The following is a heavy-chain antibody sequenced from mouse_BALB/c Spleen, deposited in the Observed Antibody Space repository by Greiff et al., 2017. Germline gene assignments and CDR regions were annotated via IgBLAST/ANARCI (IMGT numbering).Heavy chain of an antibody. J-gene: IGHJ2*01. V-gene: IGHV5-6-5*01. CDR2: ISSGGST. D-gene: IGHD2-4*01. CDR3: ARGSTMIMYYFDY. CDR1: GFTFSSYA. Sequence: EVKLVESGGGLVKPGGSLKLSCAASGFTFSSYAMSWVRQTPEKRLEWVASISSGGSTYYPDSVKGRFTISRDNARNILYLQMSSLKSEDTAMYYCARGSTMIMYYFDYWGQGTTLTVSS.